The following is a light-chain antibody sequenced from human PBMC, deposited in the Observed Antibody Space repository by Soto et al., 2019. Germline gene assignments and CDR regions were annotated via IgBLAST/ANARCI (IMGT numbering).Light chain of an antibody. CDR2: GAS. J-gene: IGKJ1*01. Sequence: EMVMTQSPATLSVSQEERATLSCRASQSVSSNLAWYQQKPGQAPRLLIYGASTRATGIPARFSGSGSGTEFTLTISSLQSEDFAVYYCQQYNNWPRTFGQGTKVDIK. V-gene: IGKV3-15*01. CDR3: QQYNNWPRT. CDR1: QSVSSN.